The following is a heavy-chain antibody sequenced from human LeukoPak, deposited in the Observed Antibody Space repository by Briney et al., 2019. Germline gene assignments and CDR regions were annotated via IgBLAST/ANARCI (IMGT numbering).Heavy chain of an antibody. CDR1: GGSFSGYY. D-gene: IGHD5-12*01. J-gene: IGHJ4*02. CDR3: ARLVRRSGYVYGRRDY. CDR2: INHSGST. V-gene: IGHV4-34*01. Sequence: SETLSLTCAVYGGSFSGYYWSWIRQPPGKGLEWIGEINHSGSTNYNPSLKSRVTISVDTSKNQFSLKLSSVTAADTAVYYCARLVRRSGYVYGRRDYWGQGTLVTVSS.